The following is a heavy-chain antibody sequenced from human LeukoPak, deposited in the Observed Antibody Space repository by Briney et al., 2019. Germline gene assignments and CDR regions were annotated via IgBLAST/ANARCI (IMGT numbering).Heavy chain of an antibody. J-gene: IGHJ4*02. CDR3: ARVWGSIDY. D-gene: IGHD7-27*01. CDR1: GYTFTNYD. CDR2: MNPKSGNT. V-gene: IGHV1-8*01. Sequence: ASVKVSCKTSGYTFTNYDINWVRQATGQGLEWMGWMNPKSGNTGSAQRFQGRVTLTRDTSISTAYMELSSLRSEDTAVYYCARVWGSIDYWGQGTLVTVSS.